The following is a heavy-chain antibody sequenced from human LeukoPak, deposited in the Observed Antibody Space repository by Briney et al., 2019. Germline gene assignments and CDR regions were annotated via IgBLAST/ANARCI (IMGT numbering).Heavy chain of an antibody. CDR1: GGSISSSSYY. D-gene: IGHD1-26*01. Sequence: PSETLSLTXTVSGGSISSSSYYWGWIRQPPGKGLEWIGSIYYSGSTYYNPSLKSRVTISVDTSKNQFSLKLSSVTAADTAVYYCAKNSGSYWRSHYYYMDVWGKGTAVTVSS. CDR3: AKNSGSYWRSHYYYMDV. V-gene: IGHV4-39*01. CDR2: IYYSGST. J-gene: IGHJ6*03.